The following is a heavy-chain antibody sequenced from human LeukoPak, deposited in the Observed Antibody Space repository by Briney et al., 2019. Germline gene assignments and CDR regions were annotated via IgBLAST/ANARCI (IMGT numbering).Heavy chain of an antibody. J-gene: IGHJ4*02. Sequence: GGSLRLSCAASGFTFSSYSMTWVRQAPGKGLEWVSSISSSSSYIYYADSVKGRFTISRDNAKNSLYLQMNSLRAEDTAVYYCARVSYYYDSSGYYPDYWGQGTLVTVSS. CDR3: ARVSYYYDSSGYYPDY. CDR2: ISSSSSYI. D-gene: IGHD3-22*01. V-gene: IGHV3-21*01. CDR1: GFTFSSYS.